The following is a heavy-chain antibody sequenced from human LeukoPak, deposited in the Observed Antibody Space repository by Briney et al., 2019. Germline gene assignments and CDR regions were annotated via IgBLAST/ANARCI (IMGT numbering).Heavy chain of an antibody. CDR3: ASDGDYVNGAFDI. Sequence: SETLSLTCTVSGGSISSYCWSWIRQPPGKGPEWIGYIYYSGSTTYNPSLKSRVTISVDTSKNQFSLKLSSVTAADTAVYYCASDGDYVNGAFDIWGQGTMVTVSS. V-gene: IGHV4-59*01. D-gene: IGHD4-17*01. CDR1: GGSISSYC. J-gene: IGHJ3*02. CDR2: IYYSGST.